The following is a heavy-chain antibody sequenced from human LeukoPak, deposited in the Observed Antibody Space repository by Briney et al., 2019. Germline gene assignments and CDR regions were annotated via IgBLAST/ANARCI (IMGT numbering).Heavy chain of an antibody. CDR3: ARGSTARYYYDSSGYYRGAVDY. V-gene: IGHV1-18*01. CDR2: ISAYNGNT. Sequence: ASVKVSCKTSGYTFTTYGISWVRQAPGQGLEWMGWISAYNGNTNYAQKFQGRVTMTTDTSTNTAYMELRSLRSDDTDVYYCARGSTARYYYDSSGYYRGAVDYWGQGTLVTISS. CDR1: GYTFTTYG. D-gene: IGHD3-22*01. J-gene: IGHJ4*02.